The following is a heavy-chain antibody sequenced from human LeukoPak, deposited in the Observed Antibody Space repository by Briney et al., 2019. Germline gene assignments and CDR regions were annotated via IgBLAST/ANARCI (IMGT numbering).Heavy chain of an antibody. Sequence: PSETLSLTCTVSGGSISSYYWSWIRQPPGKGLEWIGYIYYSGSTNYNPSLKSRVTISVDTSKNQFSLKLSPVTAADTAVYYCARGSKYYYDSSGYYWFDYWGQGTLVTVSS. D-gene: IGHD3-22*01. V-gene: IGHV4-59*01. CDR3: ARGSKYYYDSSGYYWFDY. J-gene: IGHJ4*02. CDR1: GGSISSYY. CDR2: IYYSGST.